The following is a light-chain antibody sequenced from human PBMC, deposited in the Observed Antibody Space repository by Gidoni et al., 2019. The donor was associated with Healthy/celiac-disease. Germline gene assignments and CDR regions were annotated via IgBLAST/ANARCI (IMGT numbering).Light chain of an antibody. Sequence: IQLTQSPSSLSASVGDRVTITCRASQGISSYLAWYQQKPGKAPKLLIYAASTLQSGVPSMFSGSGSVTDFTLTISSLQPEDFATYYCQQLNSYPLTFGGGTKLEIK. CDR1: QGISSY. CDR2: AAS. J-gene: IGKJ4*01. V-gene: IGKV1-9*01. CDR3: QQLNSYPLT.